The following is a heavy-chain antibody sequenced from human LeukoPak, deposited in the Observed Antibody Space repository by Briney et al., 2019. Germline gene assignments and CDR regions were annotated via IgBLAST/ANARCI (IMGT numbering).Heavy chain of an antibody. V-gene: IGHV1-69*05. J-gene: IGHJ4*02. Sequence: SVKVSCKASGGTFSSYAISWVRQAPGQGLEWTGGIIPIFGTANYAQKFQGRVTITTDESTSTAYMELSSLRSEDTAVYYCAGTTYGTWLFDYWGQGTLVTVSS. CDR1: GGTFSSYA. CDR3: AGTTYGTWLFDY. D-gene: IGHD1-1*01. CDR2: IIPIFGTA.